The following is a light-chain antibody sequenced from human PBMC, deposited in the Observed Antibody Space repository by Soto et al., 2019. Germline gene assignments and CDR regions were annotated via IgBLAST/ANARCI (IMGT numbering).Light chain of an antibody. CDR3: QQSYSICT. V-gene: IGKV1-39*01. CDR1: ESVSSY. Sequence: DILMNQSPSSLSASVGDRVTITCRAKESVSSYVNWYQQKPGKAPKLLIYAASSLQSGVPARFSGSGSVTDFTLTISGLQREDFETHHCQQSYSICTFGQRNKVAI. CDR2: AAS. J-gene: IGKJ1*01.